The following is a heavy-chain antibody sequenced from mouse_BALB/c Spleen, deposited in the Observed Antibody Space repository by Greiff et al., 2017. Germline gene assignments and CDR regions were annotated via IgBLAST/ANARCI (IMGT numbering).Heavy chain of an antibody. Sequence: DVMLVESGGGLVKLGGSLKLSCAASGFTFSSYYMSWVRQTPEKRLELVAAINSNGGSTYYPDTVKGRFTISRDNAKNTLYLQMSSLKSEDTALYYCARQSITTATFDYWGQGTTLTVSS. V-gene: IGHV5-6-2*01. CDR1: GFTFSSYY. CDR2: INSNGGST. CDR3: ARQSITTATFDY. D-gene: IGHD1-2*01. J-gene: IGHJ2*01.